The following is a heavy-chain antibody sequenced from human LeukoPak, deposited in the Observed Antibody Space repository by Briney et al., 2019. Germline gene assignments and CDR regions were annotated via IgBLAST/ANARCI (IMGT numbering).Heavy chain of an antibody. CDR3: ARDYYGSGSYYNVSRQYYYYGMDV. D-gene: IGHD3-10*01. Sequence: ASVKVSCKASGYTFTSYGISWVRQAPGQGLEWMGWISAYNGNTNYAQKLQGRVTMTTDTSTSTAYMELRSLRSDDTAVYYCARDYYGSGSYYNVSRQYYYYGMDVWGQGTTVTVSS. CDR1: GYTFTSYG. J-gene: IGHJ6*02. CDR2: ISAYNGNT. V-gene: IGHV1-18*01.